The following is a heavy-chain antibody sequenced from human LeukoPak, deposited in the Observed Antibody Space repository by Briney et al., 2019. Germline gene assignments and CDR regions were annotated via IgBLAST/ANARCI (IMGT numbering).Heavy chain of an antibody. V-gene: IGHV4-59*12. CDR2: IYYSGST. J-gene: IGHJ6*02. CDR1: GGSISSYY. CDR3: ARGPYYYYGMDV. Sequence: SETLSLTCTVSGGSISSYYWSWIRQPPGKGLEWIGYIYYSGSTNYNPSLKSRVTISVDTSKNQFSLKLSSVTAADTAVYYCARGPYYYYGMDVWGQGTTVTVSS.